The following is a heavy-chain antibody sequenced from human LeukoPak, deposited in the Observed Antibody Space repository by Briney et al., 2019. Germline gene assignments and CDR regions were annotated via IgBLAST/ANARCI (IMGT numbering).Heavy chain of an antibody. J-gene: IGHJ4*02. CDR1: GGSISSHH. V-gene: IGHV4-59*08. Sequence: PSETLSVTCTVSGGSISSHHWSWIRQPPGKGLEWIGYIYYSGNTNYNPSLKSRVTISVDTSKTQFSLKLSSVTAADTAVYYCARHRLLGGDILWGQGTLVTVSS. CDR3: ARHRLLGGDIL. D-gene: IGHD5-12*01. CDR2: IYYSGNT.